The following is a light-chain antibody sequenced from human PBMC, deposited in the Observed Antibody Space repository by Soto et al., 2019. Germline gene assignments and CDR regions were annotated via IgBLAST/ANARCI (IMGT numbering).Light chain of an antibody. CDR3: CSYAGSSTWV. CDR2: EGS. CDR1: SSDVGSYNL. V-gene: IGLV2-23*01. J-gene: IGLJ3*02. Sequence: QSALTQPASVSGTPGQSNTISCTGTSSDVGSYNLVSWYQQHPGKAPKLMIYEGSKRPSGVSNRFSGSKSGNTASLTISGLQAEDEADYYCCSYAGSSTWVFGGGTKLTFL.